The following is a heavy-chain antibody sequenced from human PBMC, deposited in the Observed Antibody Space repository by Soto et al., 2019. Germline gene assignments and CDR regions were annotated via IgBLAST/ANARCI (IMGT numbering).Heavy chain of an antibody. CDR2: ISGSGGST. V-gene: IGHV3-23*01. J-gene: IGHJ4*02. CDR1: GFTFSSYA. Sequence: GGSLRLSCAASGFTFSSYAMSWVRQAPGKGLEWVSAISGSGGSTYYADSVKGRFTISRDNSKNTLYLQMNSLRAEYTAVYYCAKAHGDYVHFDYWGQGTLVTVSS. D-gene: IGHD4-17*01. CDR3: AKAHGDYVHFDY.